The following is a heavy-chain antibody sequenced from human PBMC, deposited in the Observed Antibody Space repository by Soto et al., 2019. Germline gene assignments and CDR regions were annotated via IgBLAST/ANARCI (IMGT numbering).Heavy chain of an antibody. CDR3: AREGQAPYYYYGMDV. CDR1: GYTFTNYG. Sequence: QVQLVQSGAEVKKPGASVTVSCKASGYTFTNYGFSWVRQAPGQGLEWMGWISGYNGNTKYAEKFQNRVTMTTDTSTNTAHMELRSLRSDDKAVYYCAREGQAPYYYYGMDVWGQGTAVTVSS. J-gene: IGHJ6*02. V-gene: IGHV1-18*01. CDR2: ISGYNGNT.